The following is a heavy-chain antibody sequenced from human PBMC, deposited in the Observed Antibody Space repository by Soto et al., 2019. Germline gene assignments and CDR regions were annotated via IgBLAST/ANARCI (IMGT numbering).Heavy chain of an antibody. CDR1: GDSVSSNSAA. J-gene: IGHJ4*02. D-gene: IGHD6-6*01. V-gene: IGHV6-1*01. CDR2: TYYRSKWYN. Sequence: PSQTLSLTCAISGDSVSSNSAAWNCIILSPSRCLEWLGRTYYRSKWYNDYAVSVKSRITINPDTSKNQFSLQLNSVTPEDTAVYYCARESSIAARPSLGYWVQGTLVTVSS. CDR3: ARESSIAARPSLGY.